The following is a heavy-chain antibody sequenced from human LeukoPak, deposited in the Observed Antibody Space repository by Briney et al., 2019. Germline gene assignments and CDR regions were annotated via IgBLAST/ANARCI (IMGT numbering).Heavy chain of an antibody. Sequence: PSETLSLTCTVSGYSISSGYYWGWIRQPPGKGLEWIGSIYHSGSTYYNPSLKSRVTISVDTSKNQFSLKLSSVTAADTAVYYCARTVKYSGSYYPYYYYYYTDVWGKGTTVTVSS. D-gene: IGHD1-26*01. V-gene: IGHV4-38-2*02. CDR2: IYHSGST. CDR1: GYSISSGYY. J-gene: IGHJ6*03. CDR3: ARTVKYSGSYYPYYYYYYTDV.